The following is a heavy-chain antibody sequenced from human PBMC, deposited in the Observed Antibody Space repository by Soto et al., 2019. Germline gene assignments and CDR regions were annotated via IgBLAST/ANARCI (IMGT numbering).Heavy chain of an antibody. CDR1: GFTFSGYS. J-gene: IGHJ6*02. D-gene: IGHD2-21*02. Sequence: VGSLRLSCAASGFTFSGYSMNWVRQAPGKGLEWVASISTRSDIYYADSVKGRFTISRDNAKNSVSLQMNSLRAEDTAVYYCAREETAWPLAYGLDVWGQGTTVTVSS. V-gene: IGHV3-21*01. CDR3: AREETAWPLAYGLDV. CDR2: ISTRSDI.